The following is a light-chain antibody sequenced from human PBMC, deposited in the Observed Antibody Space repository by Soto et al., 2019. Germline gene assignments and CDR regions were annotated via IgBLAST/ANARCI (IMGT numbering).Light chain of an antibody. CDR2: GTS. CDR1: QSVSSSY. Sequence: DSVLTQSPGTLSLSPGERATLSCRASQSVSSSYLAWYQQKPGQAPRLLIYGTSSRATGIPDRFSGSGSGTDFTLTISSLEPEDFAVYYCQQQWTFGQGTKVDIK. V-gene: IGKV3-20*01. CDR3: QQQWT. J-gene: IGKJ1*01.